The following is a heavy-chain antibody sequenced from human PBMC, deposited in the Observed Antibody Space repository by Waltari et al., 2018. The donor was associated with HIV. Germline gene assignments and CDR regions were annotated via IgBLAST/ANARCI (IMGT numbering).Heavy chain of an antibody. CDR2: MNPNSGTA. CDR3: VTGGRLGAEGVSHDY. J-gene: IGHJ4*02. D-gene: IGHD3-9*01. CDR1: EYTFSNFD. V-gene: IGHV1-8*01. Sequence: QVQLVQSGAEVKKPGASIKISCKGSEYTFSNFDVNWVREATGQGLEWMGWMNPNSGTAGYSQQSQGRVSMTRDTSIKTAYMEVSGLRSEDTAVYYCVTGGRLGAEGVSHDYWGQGTLVTVSS.